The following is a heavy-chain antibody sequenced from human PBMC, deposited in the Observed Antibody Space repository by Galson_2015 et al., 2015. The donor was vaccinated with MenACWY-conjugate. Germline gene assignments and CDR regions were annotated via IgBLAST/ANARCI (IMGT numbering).Heavy chain of an antibody. CDR3: VRGSEYWGS. D-gene: IGHD2/OR15-2a*01. CDR1: GFTFHNYN. CDR2: ISSTGALT. V-gene: IGHV3-21*06. J-gene: IGHJ5*02. Sequence: SLRLSCAASGFTFHNYNMNWVRQSPGKGLERVSSISSTGALTYYGDSVKGRFIISRYNAKNFLYLQMTKLRVEDTAVYFCVRGSEYWGSWGRGTLVTVSS.